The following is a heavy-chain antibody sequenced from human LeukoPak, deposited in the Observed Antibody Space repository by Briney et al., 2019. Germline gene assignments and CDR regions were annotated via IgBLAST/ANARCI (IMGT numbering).Heavy chain of an antibody. J-gene: IGHJ5*02. CDR2: ISSSSNYK. Sequence: GGSLRLSCAASGFTFSTYTMNWVRQAPGKGLEWVSSISSSSNYKYYTDSVKGRFTISRDNAKNSLSLQMNSLRAEDTAVYYCARDQRGSYYDSSGYPPHWFDPWGQGTLVTVSS. CDR3: ARDQRGSYYDSSGYPPHWFDP. CDR1: GFTFSTYT. D-gene: IGHD3-22*01. V-gene: IGHV3-21*01.